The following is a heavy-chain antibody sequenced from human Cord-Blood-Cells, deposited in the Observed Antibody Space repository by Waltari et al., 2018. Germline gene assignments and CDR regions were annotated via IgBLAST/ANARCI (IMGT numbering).Heavy chain of an antibody. J-gene: IGHJ3*02. V-gene: IGHV3-30-3*01. D-gene: IGHD7-27*01. CDR3: ARDNWGSGRAFDI. Sequence: QVQLVESGGGVVQPGRSLSLSCAASGFTFRSYAMHWVRQAPGKGMEWVAVISYDGSNKYYADSVKGRFTISRDNSKNTLYLQMNSLRAEDTAVYYCARDNWGSGRAFDIWGQGTMVTVSS. CDR1: GFTFRSYA. CDR2: ISYDGSNK.